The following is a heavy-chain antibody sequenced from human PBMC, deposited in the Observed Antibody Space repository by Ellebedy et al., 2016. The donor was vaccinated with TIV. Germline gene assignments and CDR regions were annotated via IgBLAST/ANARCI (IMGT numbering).Heavy chain of an antibody. D-gene: IGHD4-17*01. J-gene: IGHJ4*02. V-gene: IGHV3-23*01. CDR1: GFTFSSYA. CDR3: AKLFWGGDYNPSPFDY. Sequence: LGGSLRLSCAASGFTFSSYAMSWVRQAPGKGLEWVSAISGSGGSTYYADSVKGRFTISRDNSKNTLYLQMNSLRAEDTAVYYCAKLFWGGDYNPSPFDYWGQGTLVTVSS. CDR2: ISGSGGST.